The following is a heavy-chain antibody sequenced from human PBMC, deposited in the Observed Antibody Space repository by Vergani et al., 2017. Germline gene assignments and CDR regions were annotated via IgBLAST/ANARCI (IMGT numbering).Heavy chain of an antibody. V-gene: IGHV3-30*18. Sequence: VQLVESGGGLVQPGGSLRLSCAASGFTFSSYGMHWVRQAPGKGLEWVAVISYDGSNKYYADSVKGRFTISRDNSKNTLYLQMNSLRAEDTAVYYCAKEGGYYDSSGSSDAFDIWGQGTMVTVSS. CDR2: ISYDGSNK. D-gene: IGHD3-22*01. J-gene: IGHJ3*02. CDR1: GFTFSSYG. CDR3: AKEGGYYDSSGSSDAFDI.